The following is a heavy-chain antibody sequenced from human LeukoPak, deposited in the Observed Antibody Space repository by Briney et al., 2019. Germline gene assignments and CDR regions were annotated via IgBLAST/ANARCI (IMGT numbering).Heavy chain of an antibody. D-gene: IGHD6-6*01. V-gene: IGHV3-21*01. J-gene: IGHJ4*01. CDR1: GFTFSSYS. CDR2: ISSSSSYI. CDR3: ARDDRDISSYRFDY. Sequence: GGSLRLSCAASGFTFSSYSMNWVRQAPGKGLEWVSSISSSSSYIYYADSVKGRFTISRDNAKNSLYLQMNSLRAEDTAVYYCARDDRDISSYRFDYWGHGILVTVSS.